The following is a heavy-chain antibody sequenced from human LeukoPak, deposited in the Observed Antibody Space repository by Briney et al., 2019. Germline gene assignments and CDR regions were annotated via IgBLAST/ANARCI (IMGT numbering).Heavy chain of an antibody. J-gene: IGHJ6*03. V-gene: IGHV3-21*01. CDR2: ISSSSSYI. D-gene: IGHD5-18*01. Sequence: PGGSLRLSCAASGFTFSSYSMNWVRQAPGKGLEWVSSISSSSSYIYYADSVKGRFTISRDNAKNSLYLQMNSLRAEDTAVYYCARAGGYELYYYYYYMDVWGKGTTVTVSS. CDR1: GFTFSSYS. CDR3: ARAGGYELYYYYYYMDV.